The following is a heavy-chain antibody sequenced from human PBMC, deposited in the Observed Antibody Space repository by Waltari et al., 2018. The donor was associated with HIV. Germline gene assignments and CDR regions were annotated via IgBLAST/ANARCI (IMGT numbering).Heavy chain of an antibody. V-gene: IGHV1-2*02. D-gene: IGHD1-26*01. Sequence: QVQLVQSGAEVKKPGASVKVSCKASGYTFTGYYMHWVRQAPGQGLEWMGWINPNIGGTNYAQKFQGRVTMTRDTSISTAYMELNSLRSDDTAVYYCARDPRGSWGAFDIWGQGTMVTVSS. J-gene: IGHJ3*02. CDR1: GYTFTGYY. CDR3: ARDPRGSWGAFDI. CDR2: INPNIGGT.